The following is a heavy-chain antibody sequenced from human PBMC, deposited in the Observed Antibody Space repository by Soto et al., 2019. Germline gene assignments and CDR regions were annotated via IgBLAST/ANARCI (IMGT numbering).Heavy chain of an antibody. J-gene: IGHJ4*02. CDR1: GYAFTTYG. CDR3: AIGRDGNY. V-gene: IGHV1-18*01. Sequence: QVHLVQSGAEVKKPGASVKVSCKGSGYAFTTYGITWVRQAPGQGLEWMGWISAHNGNTNYAQKLQGRVTVTRDTSTSTAYMELRSLRSDDPAVYYCAIGRDGNYWGEGALVTVSS. CDR2: ISAHNGNT.